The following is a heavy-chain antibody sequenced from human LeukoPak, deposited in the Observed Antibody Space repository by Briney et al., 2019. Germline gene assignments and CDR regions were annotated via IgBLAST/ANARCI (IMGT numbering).Heavy chain of an antibody. J-gene: IGHJ4*02. Sequence: PSQTLSLTCAISGDSVSSSNSAWNWIRQSPSRGLEWLGRTYYRSKWYNDYAVSVKSRITINPDTSKNQFSLQLISVTPEDTAVYYCAREGGTGPRPHYGGNSDFDYWGQGTLVTVSS. CDR3: AREGGTGPRPHYGGNSDFDY. CDR2: TYYRSKWYN. CDR1: GDSVSSSNSA. D-gene: IGHD4-23*01. V-gene: IGHV6-1*01.